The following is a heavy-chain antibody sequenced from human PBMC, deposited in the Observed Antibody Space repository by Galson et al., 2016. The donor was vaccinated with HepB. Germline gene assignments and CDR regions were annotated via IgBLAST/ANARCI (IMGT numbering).Heavy chain of an antibody. CDR3: AREGGSDYFDTSGYYVDY. CDR1: GFTFSSYV. Sequence: SLRLSCAASGFTFSSYVMHWVRQAPGKGLEWVAVIWFDGTNKYYAHSVKGRFTISRDDSKNTLYLQMTSLRAEDTAVYYCAREGGSDYFDTSGYYVDYWGQRTRVTVSS. V-gene: IGHV3-33*01. J-gene: IGHJ4*02. D-gene: IGHD3-22*01. CDR2: IWFDGTNK.